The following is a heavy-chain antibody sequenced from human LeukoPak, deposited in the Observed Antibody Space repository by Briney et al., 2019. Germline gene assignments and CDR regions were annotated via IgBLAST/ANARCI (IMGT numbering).Heavy chain of an antibody. V-gene: IGHV1-46*01. J-gene: IGHJ4*02. CDR2: INPRGGST. CDR3: ARVGITAATADY. D-gene: IGHD6-25*01. Sequence: ASVKVSCKASGYTFTGYYMHWLRQAPGQGPEWMGIINPRGGSTDYAQKFEGRVTMTSDTSTSTVYMELNDLTSEDTAAYFCARVGITAATADYWGQGTLVTVSS. CDR1: GYTFTGYY.